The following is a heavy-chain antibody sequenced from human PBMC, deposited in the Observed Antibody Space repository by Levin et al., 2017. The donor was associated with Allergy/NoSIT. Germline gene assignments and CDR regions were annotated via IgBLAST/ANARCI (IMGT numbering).Heavy chain of an antibody. CDR3: ARVVDGLGYSSSSGQQEIDY. V-gene: IGHV4-61*01. Sequence: SETLSLTCTVSGGSVSSGSYYWSWIRQPPGTGLEWIGYIYYSGSTNYNPSLKSRVTISVDTSKNQFSLKLSSVTAADTAVYYCARVVDGLGYSSSSGQQEIDYWGQGTLVTVSS. D-gene: IGHD6-6*01. J-gene: IGHJ4*02. CDR2: IYYSGST. CDR1: GGSVSSGSYY.